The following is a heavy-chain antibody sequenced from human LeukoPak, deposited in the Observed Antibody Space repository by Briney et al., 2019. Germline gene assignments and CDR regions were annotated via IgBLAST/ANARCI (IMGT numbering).Heavy chain of an antibody. CDR3: ARGKPLYSSSWYFGY. V-gene: IGHV4-59*01. D-gene: IGHD6-13*01. CDR1: GVSISSYY. J-gene: IGHJ4*02. Sequence: SETLSLTCTVSGVSISSYYWSWIRQPPGKGLEWIGYIYYSGSTNYNPSLKSRVTISVDTSKNQFSLKLSSVTAAHTAVYYCARGKPLYSSSWYFGYWGQGTLVTVSS. CDR2: IYYSGST.